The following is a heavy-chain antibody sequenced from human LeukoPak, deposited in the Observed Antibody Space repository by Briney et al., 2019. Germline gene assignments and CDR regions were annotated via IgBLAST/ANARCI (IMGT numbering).Heavy chain of an antibody. J-gene: IGHJ5*02. CDR3: RRDRGGGRQHFDP. V-gene: IGHV1-2*06. D-gene: IGHD1-1*01. Sequence: RASVKVSCKASGYTFTGYYMHWVRQAPGQGLEWMGRINPNSDGTNYAQKFRGRVTMTRDTSISTAYMELSGLRSDDTAMYYCRRDRGGGRQHFDPWGQGTLVTVSS. CDR1: GYTFTGYY. CDR2: INPNSDGT.